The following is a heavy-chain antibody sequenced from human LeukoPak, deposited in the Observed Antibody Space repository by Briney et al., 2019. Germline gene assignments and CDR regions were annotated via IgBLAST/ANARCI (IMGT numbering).Heavy chain of an antibody. J-gene: IGHJ4*02. Sequence: PGGSLRLSCAASGFTFSSYEMNWVRQAPGKGLEWVSYISSSGSTIYYADSVKGRFTISRDNAKNSLYLQMNSLRAEDTAVYYCATCADYQCYFDYWGQGTLVTVSS. CDR1: GFTFSSYE. CDR2: ISSSGSTI. CDR3: ATCADYQCYFDY. V-gene: IGHV3-48*03. D-gene: IGHD4/OR15-4a*01.